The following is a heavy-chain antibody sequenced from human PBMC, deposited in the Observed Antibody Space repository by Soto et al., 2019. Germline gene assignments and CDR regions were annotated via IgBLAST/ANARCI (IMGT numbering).Heavy chain of an antibody. J-gene: IGHJ3*02. CDR3: ARDDDILTLNAFAI. D-gene: IGHD3-9*01. CDR1: GFTFSSYS. V-gene: IGHV3-48*02. Sequence: EVQLVESGGGLVQPGGSLRLSCAASGFTFSSYSMNWVRQAPGKGLEWVSYISSSSSTIYYADSVKGRFTISRDNAKNSLYPQMNSLRDEDTAVYYCARDDDILTLNAFAIWGQGTMVTVSS. CDR2: ISSSSSTI.